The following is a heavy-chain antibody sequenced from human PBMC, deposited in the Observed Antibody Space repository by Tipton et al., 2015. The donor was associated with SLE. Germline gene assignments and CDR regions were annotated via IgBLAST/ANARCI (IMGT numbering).Heavy chain of an antibody. CDR1: GGSISSHY. V-gene: IGHV4-4*09. CDR2: IYTSGST. CDR3: ARVNGGRAQFDY. Sequence: TLSLTCTVSGGSISSHYWSWIRQPPGKGLEWIGYIYTSGSTNYNPSLKSRVTISVDTSKNQFSLKLSSVTAADTAVYYCARVNGGRAQFDYWGQGTLVSVSS. J-gene: IGHJ4*02. D-gene: IGHD1-26*01.